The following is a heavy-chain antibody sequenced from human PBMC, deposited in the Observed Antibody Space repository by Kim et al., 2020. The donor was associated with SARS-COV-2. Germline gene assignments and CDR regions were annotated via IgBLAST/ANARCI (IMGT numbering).Heavy chain of an antibody. Sequence: YNPSLKSRVTISVDTSKNHFALKLSSVTAADTAVYYCAITTEDILTGYGNWGQGTLVTVSS. D-gene: IGHD3-9*01. V-gene: IGHV4-39*02. J-gene: IGHJ4*02. CDR3: AITTEDILTGYGN.